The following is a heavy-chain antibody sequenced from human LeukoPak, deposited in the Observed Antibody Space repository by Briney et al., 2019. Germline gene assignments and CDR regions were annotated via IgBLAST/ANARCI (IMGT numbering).Heavy chain of an antibody. J-gene: IGHJ5*02. V-gene: IGHV4-59*01. D-gene: IGHD5-12*01. Sequence: PSETLSLTCTVSGGSISSYYWSWIRQPPGKGLEWIGYIYYSGSTNYNPSLESRVTISVDTSKNQFSLKLSSVTAADTAVYYCARLYSGYAFDPWGQGTLVTVSS. CDR2: IYYSGST. CDR3: ARLYSGYAFDP. CDR1: GGSISSYY.